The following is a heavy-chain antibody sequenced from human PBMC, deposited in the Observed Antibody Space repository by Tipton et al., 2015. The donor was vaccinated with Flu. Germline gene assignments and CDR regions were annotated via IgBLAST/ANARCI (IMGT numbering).Heavy chain of an antibody. CDR2: ISSSSSTI. V-gene: IGHV3-48*04. J-gene: IGHJ4*02. Sequence: SLRLSCAASGFTFSSYSMNWVRQAPGKGLEWVSYISSSSSTIYYADSVKGRFTISRDNAKNSLYLQMNSLRAEDTAVYYCARVGTRNLGTLRYSSISDYWGQGTLVTVSS. D-gene: IGHD5-18*01. CDR1: GFTFSSYS. CDR3: ARVGTRNLGTLRYSSISDY.